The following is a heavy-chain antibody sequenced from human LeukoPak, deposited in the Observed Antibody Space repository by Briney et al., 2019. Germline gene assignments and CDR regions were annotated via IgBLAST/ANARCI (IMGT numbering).Heavy chain of an antibody. CDR3: ARNLRPDFDY. J-gene: IGHJ4*02. V-gene: IGHV6-1*01. Sequence: SQTLSLTCAISGDSVSSSSSAWSWIRQSPSRGLEWLGRAYYRSRWNIDYAVSVKSRITINPDTSKNQFSLQLNPVTPEDAAVYYCARNLRPDFDYWGQGTLVTVSS. CDR2: AYYRSRWNI. CDR1: GDSVSSSSSA.